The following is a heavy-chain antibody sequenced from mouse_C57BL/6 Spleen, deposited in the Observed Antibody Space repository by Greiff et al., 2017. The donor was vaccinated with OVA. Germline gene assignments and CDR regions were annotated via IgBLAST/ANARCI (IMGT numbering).Heavy chain of an antibody. V-gene: IGHV5-4*01. CDR3: AREGAYYSNYGGFAY. CDR1: GFTFSSYA. CDR2: ISDGGSYT. D-gene: IGHD2-5*01. Sequence: EVQVVESGGGLVKPGGSLKLSCAASGFTFSSYAMSWVRQTPEKRLEWVATISDGGSYTYYPDNVKGRFTISRDNAKNNLYLKRSHLKSEETARYYGAREGAYYSNYGGFAYWGQGTLVTVSA. J-gene: IGHJ3*01.